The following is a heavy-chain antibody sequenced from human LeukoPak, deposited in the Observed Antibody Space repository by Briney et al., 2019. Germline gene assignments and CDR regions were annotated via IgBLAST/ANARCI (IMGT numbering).Heavy chain of an antibody. CDR3: ARDPSYDSSGYPNWFDP. V-gene: IGHV1-18*01. J-gene: IGHJ5*02. Sequence: ASVKVSCKASGYTFTSYGITWVRLAPGQGLEWMGWISAYNGNTNYAQMFQGRVIMTTDTSTNTAYMELRSLRADDTAMYYCARDPSYDSSGYPNWFDPWGQGTLVTVST. D-gene: IGHD3-22*01. CDR1: GYTFTSYG. CDR2: ISAYNGNT.